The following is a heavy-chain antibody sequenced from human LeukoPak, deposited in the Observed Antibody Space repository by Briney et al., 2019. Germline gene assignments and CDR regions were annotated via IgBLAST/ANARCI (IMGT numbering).Heavy chain of an antibody. D-gene: IGHD3-22*01. CDR1: GFTFSSYS. CDR2: ISSSSSYI. Sequence: GGSLRLSCAASGFTFSSYSMNWVRQAPGKGLEWVSSISSSSSYIYYADSVKGRFTISRDNAKNSLYLQMNSLRAEDTAVYYCARDSRYDGSGYSEYFQHWGQGTLVTVSS. CDR3: ARDSRYDGSGYSEYFQH. V-gene: IGHV3-21*01. J-gene: IGHJ1*01.